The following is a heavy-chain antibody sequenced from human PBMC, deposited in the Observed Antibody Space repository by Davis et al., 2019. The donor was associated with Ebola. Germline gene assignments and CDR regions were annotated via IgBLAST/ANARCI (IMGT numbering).Heavy chain of an antibody. V-gene: IGHV3-23*01. D-gene: IGHD2-2*01. J-gene: IGHJ4*02. Sequence: GESLKISCAASGFTFSSYAMNWVRQAPGKGLEWVSATSGSGDSTHHADSAKGRFAISRDNSKDTLYLQMNSLRAEDTAVYYCAREGKYRDESRTFDYWGQGTLVTVSS. CDR3: AREGKYRDESRTFDY. CDR1: GFTFSSYA. CDR2: TSGSGDST.